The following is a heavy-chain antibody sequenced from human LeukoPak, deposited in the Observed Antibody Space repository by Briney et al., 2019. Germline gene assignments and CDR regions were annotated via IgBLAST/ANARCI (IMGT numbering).Heavy chain of an antibody. CDR3: ARLYYDILTGSDGYGMDV. Sequence: PGGSLRLSCAASGFTFSSYAMHWVRQAPGKGLEWEAVISYDGSNKYYADSVKGRFTISRDNSKNTLYLQMNSLRAEDTAVYYCARLYYDILTGSDGYGMDVWGQGTTVTVSS. J-gene: IGHJ6*02. D-gene: IGHD3-9*01. V-gene: IGHV3-30-3*01. CDR1: GFTFSSYA. CDR2: ISYDGSNK.